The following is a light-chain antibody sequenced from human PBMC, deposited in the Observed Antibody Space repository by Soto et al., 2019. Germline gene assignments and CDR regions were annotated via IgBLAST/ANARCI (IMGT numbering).Light chain of an antibody. V-gene: IGKV1-5*01. CDR3: QQYNTFSWT. J-gene: IGKJ1*01. Sequence: DIQMTQSPSTLSASVGDRVTITCRASRSISVWLAWYQQKPGKAPKLLIFDASSLESGVPSRFSGSGSGTGFTLTISSLHPDDFATYFCQQYNTFSWTFGQGTKVEIK. CDR1: RSISVW. CDR2: DAS.